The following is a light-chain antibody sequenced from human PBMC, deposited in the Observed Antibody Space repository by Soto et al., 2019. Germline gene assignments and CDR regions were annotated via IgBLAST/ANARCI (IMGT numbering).Light chain of an antibody. CDR2: GNS. J-gene: IGLJ2*01. CDR1: SSNIGAGYD. Sequence: QTVVTQPPSVSGAPGQRVTISCTGSSSNIGAGYDVHWYQQLPGTAPKLLIYGNSNRPSGVPDRFSGSKSGTSASLAITGLQAEDEADYYCQSYDSSLRVFGGETKLTVL. V-gene: IGLV1-40*01. CDR3: QSYDSSLRV.